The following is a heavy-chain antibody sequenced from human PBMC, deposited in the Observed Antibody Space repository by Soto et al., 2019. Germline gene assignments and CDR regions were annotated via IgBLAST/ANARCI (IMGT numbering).Heavy chain of an antibody. CDR2: INPNSGNI. J-gene: IGHJ4*02. V-gene: IGHV1-8*01. D-gene: IGHD3-10*01. CDR1: GDTFTSYD. CDR3: ARGRASGSYYLLDY. Sequence: ASVKVSCKASGDTFTSYDINWVRQATGHGLEWMGWINPNSGNIGYAQKFQGRVTMTRDTAIRTAYMEVSRLRSDDTAVYYCARGRASGSYYLLDYWGQGTLVTVSS.